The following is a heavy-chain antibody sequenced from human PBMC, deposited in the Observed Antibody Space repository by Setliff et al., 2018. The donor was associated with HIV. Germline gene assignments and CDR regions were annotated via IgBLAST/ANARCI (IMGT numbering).Heavy chain of an antibody. CDR3: SRDRICSGGSCYVGWFDP. CDR1: GGSISSSGYY. J-gene: IGHJ5*02. V-gene: IGHV4-61*09. D-gene: IGHD2-15*01. Sequence: TSETLSLTCTVSGGSISSSGYYWSWIRQPAGKGLEWIGHIYTSGSTNYNPSLKSRVTISIDTSKKQFSLKLSSVTAADTAVYYCSRDRICSGGSCYVGWFDPWGQGTLVTVSS. CDR2: IYTSGST.